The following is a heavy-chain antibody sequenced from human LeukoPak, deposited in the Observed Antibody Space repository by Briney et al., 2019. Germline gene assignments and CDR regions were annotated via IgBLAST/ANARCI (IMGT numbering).Heavy chain of an antibody. V-gene: IGHV3-30*02. CDR2: IRYDGSNK. CDR1: GFTFSSYG. CDR3: ARDPYCTAYNCGNLGPHWYWYMDV. J-gene: IGHJ6*03. D-gene: IGHD2-8*02. Sequence: PGGSLRLSCAASGFTFSSYGMHWVRQAPGKGLEWVAFIRYDGSNKYYADSVKGRFTISRDNAKNSLYLQMNSLRAEDTAVYYCARDPYCTAYNCGNLGPHWYWYMDVWGKGTTVTISS.